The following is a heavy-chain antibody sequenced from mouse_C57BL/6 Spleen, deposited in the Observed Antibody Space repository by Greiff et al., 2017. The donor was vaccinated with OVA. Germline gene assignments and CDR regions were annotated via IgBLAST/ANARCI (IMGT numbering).Heavy chain of an antibody. CDR2: ISDGGSYT. CDR3: ARGVDWFAY. J-gene: IGHJ3*01. V-gene: IGHV5-4*01. CDR1: GFTFSSYA. D-gene: IGHD1-1*01. Sequence: EVHLVESGGGLVKPGGSLKLSCAASGFTFSSYAMSWVRQTPEKRLEWVATISDGGSYTYYPDNVKGRFTISRDNAKNNLYLQMSHLKSEDTAMYYCARGVDWFAYWGQGTLVTVSA.